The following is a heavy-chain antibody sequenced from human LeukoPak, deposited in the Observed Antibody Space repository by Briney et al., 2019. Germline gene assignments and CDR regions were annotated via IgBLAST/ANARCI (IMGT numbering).Heavy chain of an antibody. V-gene: IGHV3-21*01. Sequence: GGSLRLSCAASGFTFSSYSMNWVRQAPGKGLEWVSSISSSSSYIYYADSVKGRFTISRDNAKNSLYLQMNSLRAEDTAVYYCARDVSGYCSGGSCPPAHAFDIWGQGTMVTVSS. D-gene: IGHD2-15*01. CDR3: ARDVSGYCSGGSCPPAHAFDI. CDR2: ISSSSSYI. J-gene: IGHJ3*02. CDR1: GFTFSSYS.